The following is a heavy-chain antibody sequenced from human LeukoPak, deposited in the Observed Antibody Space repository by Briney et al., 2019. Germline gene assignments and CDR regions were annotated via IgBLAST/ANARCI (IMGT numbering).Heavy chain of an antibody. Sequence: PGGSLRLSCAASGFIFDDYDMTWVRQAPGKGLEWVSGIDWNSVGIHYADSVKGRFTISRDNAKNTLSLQMNSLRDDDTAVYYCARAGASGWYAAGWFDPWGQGTLVTVSS. CDR1: GFIFDDYD. D-gene: IGHD6-19*01. CDR3: ARAGASGWYAAGWFDP. V-gene: IGHV3-20*04. J-gene: IGHJ5*02. CDR2: IDWNSVGI.